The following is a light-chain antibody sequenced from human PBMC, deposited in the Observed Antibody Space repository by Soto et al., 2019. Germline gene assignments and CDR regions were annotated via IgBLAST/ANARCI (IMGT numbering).Light chain of an antibody. J-gene: IGLJ1*01. Sequence: QSVLTQPASVSGSPGQSITIFCTGTSSDVGGYNYVSWYQQHPGKAPKLMIYDVSNRPSGVSNRFSGSKSGNTASLTISGLQAEDGADYYCSSYTSSSTLGVFGTGTKVTVL. V-gene: IGLV2-14*01. CDR3: SSYTSSSTLGV. CDR2: DVS. CDR1: SSDVGGYNY.